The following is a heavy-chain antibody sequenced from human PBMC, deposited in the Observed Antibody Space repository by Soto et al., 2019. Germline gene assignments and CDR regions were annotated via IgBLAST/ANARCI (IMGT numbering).Heavy chain of an antibody. CDR1: GYTFTDYY. J-gene: IGHJ3*02. CDR2: IDCNSGGG. CDR3: AGCPGVNGGYIYADYFGGSYRCHAYDI. Sequence: QVQLVQSGAEVKKPGASVKVSCKASGYTFTDYYVHWVRQAPGQGLGWMGWIDCNSGGGNSARKFQGWGTMTRDTSIFTAYMASVRLAAGDMPVYYSAGCPGVNGGYIYADYFGGSYRCHAYDIWGQGTMVTVSS. D-gene: IGHD3-16*02. V-gene: IGHV1-2*04.